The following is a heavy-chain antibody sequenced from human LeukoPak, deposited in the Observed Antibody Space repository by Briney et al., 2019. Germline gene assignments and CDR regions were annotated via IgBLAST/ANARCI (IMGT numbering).Heavy chain of an antibody. CDR2: VWFDGSNK. V-gene: IGHV3-33*01. J-gene: IGHJ4*02. CDR1: GFTFSNYD. D-gene: IGHD6-19*01. Sequence: PGGSLRLSCAASGFTFSNYDMHWVRQAPGKGLEWVAVVWFDGSNKFYADSVKGRFTISRDNSKNTLYLQMNSLGAEDTAVYYCASSAGALIDCWGQGTLVIVSS. CDR3: ASSAGALIDC.